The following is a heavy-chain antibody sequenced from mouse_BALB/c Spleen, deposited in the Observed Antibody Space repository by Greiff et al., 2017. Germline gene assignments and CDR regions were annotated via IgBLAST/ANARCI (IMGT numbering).Heavy chain of an antibody. CDR2: ISYSGST. Sequence: VQLKESGPGLVKPSQSLSLTCTVTGYSITSDYAWNWIRQFPGNKLEWMGYISYSGSTSYNPSLKSRISITRDTSKNQFFLQLNSVTTEDTATYYCARYYYGSSFDYWGQGTTLTVSS. V-gene: IGHV3-2*02. CDR1: GYSITSDYA. J-gene: IGHJ2*01. CDR3: ARYYYGSSFDY. D-gene: IGHD1-1*01.